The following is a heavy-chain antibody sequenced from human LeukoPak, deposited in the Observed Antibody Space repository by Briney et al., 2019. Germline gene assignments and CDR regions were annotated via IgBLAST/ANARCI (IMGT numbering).Heavy chain of an antibody. CDR3: AKDARITMIVVVRGARPYYFDY. J-gene: IGHJ4*02. D-gene: IGHD3-22*01. V-gene: IGHV3-7*01. CDR2: IKEDGSDK. CDR1: GFIFSNYW. Sequence: GGSLRLSCEATGFIFSNYWMAWVRQAPGKGLEWVANIKEDGSDKNYVDSMKGRFTISRDNAKNSLYLQMNSLRVEDTAVYYCAKDARITMIVVVRGARPYYFDYWGQGTLVTVSS.